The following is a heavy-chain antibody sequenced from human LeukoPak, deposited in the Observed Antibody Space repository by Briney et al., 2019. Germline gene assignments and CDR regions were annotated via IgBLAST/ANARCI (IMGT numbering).Heavy chain of an antibody. CDR3: TTGGWNYVQYFDY. CDR1: GFIFSNAW. Sequence: GGSLRLSCAASGFIFSNAWMSWVRQAPGKGLEWVGRIKSKTDGGTTDYAAPVKGRFTISRDDSKNTLYLQMNSLKTEDTAVYYCTTGGWNYVQYFDYWGQGTLVTVSS. CDR2: IKSKTDGGTT. J-gene: IGHJ4*02. D-gene: IGHD1-7*01. V-gene: IGHV3-15*01.